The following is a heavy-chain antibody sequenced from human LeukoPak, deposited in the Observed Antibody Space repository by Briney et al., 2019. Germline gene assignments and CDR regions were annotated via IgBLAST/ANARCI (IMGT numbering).Heavy chain of an antibody. J-gene: IGHJ4*02. D-gene: IGHD3-22*01. CDR3: ARDNLPNSYDSSGADS. V-gene: IGHV3-30-3*01. CDR1: GFTFSSYA. CDR2: ISYDGSNK. Sequence: GGSLRLSCAASGFTFSSYAMHWVRQAPGKGLKWVAVISYDGSNKYYADSVKGRFTISRDNSKNTLYLQMNSLRAEDTAVYFCARDNLPNSYDSSGADSWGQGTLVTVSS.